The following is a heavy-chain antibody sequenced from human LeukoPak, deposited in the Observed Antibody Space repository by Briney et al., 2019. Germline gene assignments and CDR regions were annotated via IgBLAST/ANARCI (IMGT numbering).Heavy chain of an antibody. CDR1: GGSISSYY. D-gene: IGHD4-17*01. J-gene: IGHJ2*01. CDR3: ARGDDYGDYWVWYFDL. V-gene: IGHV4-59*08. CDR2: IYYSGST. Sequence: SETLSLTCTVSGGSISSYYWSWIRHPPGKGLEWIGYIYYSGSTNYNPSLKSRVTISVDTSKNQFSLKLSSVTAADTAVYYCARGDDYGDYWVWYFDLWGRGTLVTVSS.